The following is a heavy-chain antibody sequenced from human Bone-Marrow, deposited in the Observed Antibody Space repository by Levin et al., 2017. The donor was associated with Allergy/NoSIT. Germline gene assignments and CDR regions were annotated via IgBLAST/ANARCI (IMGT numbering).Heavy chain of an antibody. J-gene: IGHJ5*02. D-gene: IGHD5-12*01. CDR1: GFTFSTYA. CDR2: ISNNGDAT. V-gene: IGHV3-23*01. CDR3: ARESVATSYADR. Sequence: GGSLRLSCAASGFTFSTYAMSWVRQAPGKGLEWVSAISNNGDATYYPDSVKGRFTISRDNSKNTLYLQMNSLRADDTAVYYCARESVATSYADRWGQGTLVTVSS.